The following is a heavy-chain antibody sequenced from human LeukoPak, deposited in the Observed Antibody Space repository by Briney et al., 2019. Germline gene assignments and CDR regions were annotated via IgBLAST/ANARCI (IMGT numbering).Heavy chain of an antibody. CDR3: ARRRPRTATIRN. CDR2: IYHSGTT. Sequence: SETLSLTCTVSGYSISSGYFWGWIRQPPGKGLEWIGSIYHSGTTYYNPSLKSRVTISVDTSKNQFSLKLSSVTAADTAVYYCARRRPRTATIRNWGQGTLVTVSS. D-gene: IGHD5-24*01. J-gene: IGHJ4*02. V-gene: IGHV4-38-2*02. CDR1: GYSISSGYF.